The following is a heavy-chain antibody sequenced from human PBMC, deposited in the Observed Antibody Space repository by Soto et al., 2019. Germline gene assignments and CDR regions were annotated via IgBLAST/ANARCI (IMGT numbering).Heavy chain of an antibody. D-gene: IGHD2-2*01. J-gene: IGHJ3*02. Sequence: GASVKVSCKASGYTFTSYGISWVRQAPGQGLEWMGWISALLGKTNYAQKFQGRVTITADKSTSTAYMELSSLTSEDTAVYSCARDLTPLYCSSTSCPSAFDIWGQGTMVTVSS. CDR1: GYTFTSYG. CDR3: ARDLTPLYCSSTSCPSAFDI. V-gene: IGHV1-18*01. CDR2: ISALLGKT.